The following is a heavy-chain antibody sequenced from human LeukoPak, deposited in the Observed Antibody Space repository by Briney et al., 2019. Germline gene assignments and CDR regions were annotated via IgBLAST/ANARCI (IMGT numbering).Heavy chain of an antibody. J-gene: IGHJ4*02. CDR2: ISYDGSNK. V-gene: IGHV3-30*18. CDR1: GFTFSSYG. D-gene: IGHD6-19*01. Sequence: PGRSLRLSCAASGFTFSSYGMHWVRQAPGKGLEWVAVISYDGSNKYYADSVKGRFTISRDNSKNTLYLQMNSLRAEDTAVYYCAKDKGVAGPLSDYWGQGTLVTVSS. CDR3: AKDKGVAGPLSDY.